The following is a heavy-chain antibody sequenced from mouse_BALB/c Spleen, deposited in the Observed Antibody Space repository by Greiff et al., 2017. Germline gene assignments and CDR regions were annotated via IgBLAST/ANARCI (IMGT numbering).Heavy chain of an antibody. Sequence: EVKLVESGGGLVQPGGSLRLSCATSGFTFTDYYMSWVRQPPGKALEWLGFIRNKANGYTTEYSASVKGRFTISRDNSQSILYLQMNTLRAEDSATYYCARVRDYGSSVYAMDYWGQGTSVTVSS. CDR2: IRNKANGYTT. CDR1: GFTFTDYY. CDR3: ARVRDYGSSVYAMDY. J-gene: IGHJ4*01. D-gene: IGHD1-1*01. V-gene: IGHV7-3*02.